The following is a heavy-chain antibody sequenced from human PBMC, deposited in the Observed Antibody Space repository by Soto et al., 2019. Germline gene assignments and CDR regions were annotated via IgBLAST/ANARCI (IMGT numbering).Heavy chain of an antibody. CDR1: GGSISSGGYS. V-gene: IGHV4-30-2*01. CDR3: AGGTRHSLPCYYYYGMDV. D-gene: IGHD2-2*01. CDR2: IYHCGST. J-gene: IGHJ6*02. Sequence: QLQLQESGSGLVKPSQTLSLTCAVSGGSISSGGYSWSWIRQPPGKGLEWIGYIYHCGSTYYNPSLKSRVAISGDRSKNQFPLKLSSVTAADTAVDYCAGGTRHSLPCYYYYGMDVWGQGTTVTVSS.